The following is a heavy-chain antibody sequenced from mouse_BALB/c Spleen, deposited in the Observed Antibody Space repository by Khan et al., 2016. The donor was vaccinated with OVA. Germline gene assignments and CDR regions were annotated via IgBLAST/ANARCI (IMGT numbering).Heavy chain of an antibody. D-gene: IGHD1-2*01. V-gene: IGHV1-77*01. CDR2: ISPGSGDT. J-gene: IGHJ3*01. CDR1: GYTFTDYY. CDR3: ERSNYYGYTFAY. Sequence: QVQLQQSGAELARPGASVKLSCKASGYTFTDYYINWVKQRTGQGLEWIGAISPGSGDTNYNEKFKGKATLTADKSSSTVYMQLSSLTAEASAVSFFERSNYYGYTFAYWGQGTLVTVSA.